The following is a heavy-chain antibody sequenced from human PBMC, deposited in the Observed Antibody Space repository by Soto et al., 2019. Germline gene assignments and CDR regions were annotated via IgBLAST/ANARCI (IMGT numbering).Heavy chain of an antibody. CDR3: ATGPSAVTTDHYDGRDV. D-gene: IGHD4-4*01. V-gene: IGHV1-69*06. J-gene: IGHJ6*01. CDR1: GRTFSRYT. Sequence: SVEVSGKASGRTFSRYTITWVQQAPVQGLEWMGGLIPISGTPNYAQKFQGRVTITADKSTSTAYMELSRLTSEDTAVYYCATGPSAVTTDHYDGRDVWG. CDR2: LIPISGTP.